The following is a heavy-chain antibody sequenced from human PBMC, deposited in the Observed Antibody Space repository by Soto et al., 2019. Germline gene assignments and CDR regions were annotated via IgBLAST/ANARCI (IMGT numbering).Heavy chain of an antibody. D-gene: IGHD3-10*01. Sequence: QVQLVQSGAEVKKPGSSVKVSCKASGGTFSSYAISWVRQAPGQGLEWMGGIIPIFGTANYAQKFQGRVTITADESTSTASMELSSLRSEDTAVYYCARSQDVVRGVIAYHFDYWGQGTLVTVSS. CDR2: IIPIFGTA. J-gene: IGHJ4*02. CDR1: GGTFSSYA. V-gene: IGHV1-69*12. CDR3: ARSQDVVRGVIAYHFDY.